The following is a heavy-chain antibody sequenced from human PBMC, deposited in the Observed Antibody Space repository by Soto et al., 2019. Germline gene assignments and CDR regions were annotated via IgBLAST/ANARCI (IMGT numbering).Heavy chain of an antibody. V-gene: IGHV4-31*03. CDR3: ARGQYSSSSHWFDP. CDR2: IYYSGST. Sequence: SSETLSLTCTVSGGSISSGGYYWSWIRQHPGKGQEWIGYIYYSGSTYYNPSLKSRVTISVDTSKNQFSLKLSSVTAADTAVYYCARGQYSSSSHWFDPWGQGTLVTVSS. J-gene: IGHJ5*02. D-gene: IGHD6-6*01. CDR1: GGSISSGGYY.